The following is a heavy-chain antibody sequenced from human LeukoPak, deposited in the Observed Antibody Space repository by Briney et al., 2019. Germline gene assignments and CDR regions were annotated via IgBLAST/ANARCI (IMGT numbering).Heavy chain of an antibody. CDR1: GFTFSSYW. J-gene: IGHJ4*02. CDR2: IKQDGSEK. V-gene: IGHV3-7*03. CDR3: AREGGAAAGLYYFDY. Sequence: PGGSLRLSCAASGFTFSSYWMSWVRRAPGKGLEWVANIKQDGSEKYYVDSVKGRFTISRDNAKNSLYLQMNSLRAEDTAVYYCAREGGAAAGLYYFDYWGQGTLVTVSS. D-gene: IGHD6-13*01.